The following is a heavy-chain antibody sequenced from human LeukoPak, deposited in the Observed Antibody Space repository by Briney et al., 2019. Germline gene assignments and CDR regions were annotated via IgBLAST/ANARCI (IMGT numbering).Heavy chain of an antibody. J-gene: IGHJ4*02. CDR3: ARAEFGGLLDNY. V-gene: IGHV1-2*02. CDR1: GYTFTAYY. Sequence: SVKVSCKASGYTFTAYYIHWVRRAPGQGLEWMGWINPNSGGTESAQKFQGRVTMTRDTSISTAYMELSRLRSDDTAVYYCARAEFGGLLDNYWGQGTLVTVSS. CDR2: INPNSGGT. D-gene: IGHD2-15*01.